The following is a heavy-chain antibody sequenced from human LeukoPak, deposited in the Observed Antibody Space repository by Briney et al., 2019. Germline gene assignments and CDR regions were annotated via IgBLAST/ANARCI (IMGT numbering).Heavy chain of an antibody. Sequence: SETLSLTCTVSGDSINSLDLWSWVRQPPGKGLEWIGEVYLSGTTHSNPSVKSRVTISIDKSKNQFFLNLGSVTAADTAVYYCAGLVGRYSSGLYYYYFDYWGQGTLVTVSS. CDR3: AGLVGRYSSGLYYYYFDY. V-gene: IGHV4-4*02. J-gene: IGHJ4*02. CDR1: GDSINSLDL. CDR2: VYLSGTT. D-gene: IGHD3-22*01.